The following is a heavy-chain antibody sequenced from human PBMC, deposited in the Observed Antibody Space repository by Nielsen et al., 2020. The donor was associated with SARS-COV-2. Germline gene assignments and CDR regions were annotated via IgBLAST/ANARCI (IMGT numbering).Heavy chain of an antibody. Sequence: SETLSLTCTVSGGSISSYYWSWIRQPPGKGLEWIGYIYSSGSTYYNPSLKSRVTISVDTSKNQFSLKLSSVTAADTALYYCARERVGGITIFGVVTRYGMDVWGQGTTVIVSS. CDR3: ARERVGGITIFGVVTRYGMDV. D-gene: IGHD3-3*01. V-gene: IGHV4-30-4*01. CDR1: GGSISSYY. J-gene: IGHJ6*02. CDR2: IYSSGST.